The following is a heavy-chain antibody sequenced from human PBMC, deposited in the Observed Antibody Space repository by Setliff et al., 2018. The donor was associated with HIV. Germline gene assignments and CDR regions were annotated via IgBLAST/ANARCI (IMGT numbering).Heavy chain of an antibody. J-gene: IGHJ3*02. Sequence: PSETLSLTCAVYGESVSGYYWSWIRQPPGKGLEWIGYIYTSGSTKYNPSLKSRVTISLEASRTQFSLRLSSVTAADTAVYYCARHSPNVGVRGDAFDIWGQGTVVTVSS. D-gene: IGHD2-8*01. V-gene: IGHV4-59*08. CDR2: IYTSGST. CDR3: ARHSPNVGVRGDAFDI. CDR1: GESVSGYY.